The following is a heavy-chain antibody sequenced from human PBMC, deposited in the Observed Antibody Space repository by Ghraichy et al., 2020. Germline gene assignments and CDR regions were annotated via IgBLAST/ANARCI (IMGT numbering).Heavy chain of an antibody. CDR3: ARRPHCSATSCYEGGYYFDY. CDR1: GYSISSGYY. CDR2: MFHCGGS. D-gene: IGHD2-2*01. J-gene: IGHJ4*02. Sequence: SETLSLTCTVSGYSISSGYYWAWVRQPPGKGLELIGSMFHCGGSYYNPSLKSRVTISLDTSKNQFSLMLSSVTAADTAVYYCARRPHCSATSCYEGGYYFDYWGQGTLVTVSS. V-gene: IGHV4-38-2*02.